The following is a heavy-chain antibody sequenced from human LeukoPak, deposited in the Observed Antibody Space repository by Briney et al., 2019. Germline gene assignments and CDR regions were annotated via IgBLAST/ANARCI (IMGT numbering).Heavy chain of an antibody. CDR2: ISYDGTNT. D-gene: IGHD3-3*01. Sequence: AGGSLRLSCTASGFIFSSYAMHWVRQAPGKGLEWVAVISYDGTNTDYADSVKGRFTISRDNSKNALYLQMNSLRAEDTAVYYCARCRDYDFWSGSAVDYWGQGTLVTVSS. V-gene: IGHV3-30-3*01. J-gene: IGHJ4*02. CDR3: ARCRDYDFWSGSAVDY. CDR1: GFIFSSYA.